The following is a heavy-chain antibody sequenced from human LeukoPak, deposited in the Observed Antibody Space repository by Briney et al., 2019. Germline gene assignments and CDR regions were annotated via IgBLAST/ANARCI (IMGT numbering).Heavy chain of an antibody. V-gene: IGHV1-24*01. Sequence: ASVKVSRKVSGYTLTELSMHWVRQAPGTGLEWMGGFDPEDGETIYAQKFQGRVTMTEDTSTDTAYMELSGLRSEDTAVYYCATAERWFDPWGQGTLVTVSS. D-gene: IGHD1-1*01. CDR1: GYTLTELS. CDR3: ATAERWFDP. J-gene: IGHJ5*02. CDR2: FDPEDGET.